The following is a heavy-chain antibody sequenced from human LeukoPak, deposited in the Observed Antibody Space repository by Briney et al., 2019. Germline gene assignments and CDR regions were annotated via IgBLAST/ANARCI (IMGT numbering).Heavy chain of an antibody. CDR3: ARGRSMTRGKNWFDP. J-gene: IGHJ5*02. V-gene: IGHV4-34*01. CDR2: INHSGST. CDR1: GGSFSGYY. Sequence: PSETLSLTCAVYGGSFSGYYWSWIRQPPGKGLEWIGEINHSGSTNYNPSLKSRVTISVDTSKNQFSLKLSSVTAADTAVYYCARGRSMTRGKNWFDPWGQGTLVTVSS. D-gene: IGHD2-2*01.